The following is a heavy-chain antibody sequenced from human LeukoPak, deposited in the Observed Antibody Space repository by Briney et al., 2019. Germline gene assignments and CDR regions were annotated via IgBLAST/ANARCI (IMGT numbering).Heavy chain of an antibody. CDR1: GFTSIAYA. CDR2: ISGGGVTT. V-gene: IGHV3-23*01. Sequence: GGSLRLSCVGSGFTSIAYALTWARQAPGKGLEWVSGISGGGVTTYYADSVKGRFTISRDNSKNTLYLQMNSLRAEDTAVYYCARDAPYCSGGNCYSVFDYWGQGTLVTVSS. CDR3: ARDAPYCSGGNCYSVFDY. D-gene: IGHD2-15*01. J-gene: IGHJ4*02.